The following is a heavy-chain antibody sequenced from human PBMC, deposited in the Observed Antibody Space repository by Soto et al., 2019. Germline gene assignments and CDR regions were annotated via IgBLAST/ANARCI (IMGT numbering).Heavy chain of an antibody. Sequence: PGGSLRPSFAASGFPFRAHDAGWIRQSPGKGLEWLSCIRSIHLGNSDTNSRKGCYTISRDKAKNSVFLQMNRRRNDDTAVYFCAQAVNNGALDYYIDFWGQGTLVTVSS. D-gene: IGHD6-19*01. CDR1: GFPFRAHD. CDR2: IRSIHLGN. CDR3: AQAVNNGALDYYIDF. V-gene: IGHV3-11*06. J-gene: IGHJ4*02.